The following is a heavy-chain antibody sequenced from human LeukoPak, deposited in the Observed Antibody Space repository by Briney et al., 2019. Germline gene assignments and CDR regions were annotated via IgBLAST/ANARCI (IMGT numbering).Heavy chain of an antibody. J-gene: IGHJ4*02. Sequence: ASVKVSCKASGYTFTGYYIHWVRQAPGQGLEWMGWIKPNSGGTDYAPKFQGRVTMTRDTSSSTAYMELSRLSSHDTAVYYCASERFTMVRGLIDYWGQGTLVTVSS. CDR1: GYTFTGYY. CDR2: IKPNSGGT. V-gene: IGHV1-2*02. CDR3: ASERFTMVRGLIDY. D-gene: IGHD3-10*01.